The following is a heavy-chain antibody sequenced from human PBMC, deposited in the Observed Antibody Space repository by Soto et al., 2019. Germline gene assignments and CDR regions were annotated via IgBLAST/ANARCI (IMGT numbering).Heavy chain of an antibody. Sequence: SETLSLTCTVSGASISRGGYSWSWIRQHPGKGLEWIGYMFYSGTAHYNPSLQSRVTLSLDTFNNHFYLNLTSMTVADSAVYYCARAVGGDHHDYWGPGTLVTVSS. J-gene: IGHJ4*02. CDR1: GASISRGGYS. CDR2: MFYSGTA. CDR3: ARAVGGDHHDY. V-gene: IGHV4-31*03.